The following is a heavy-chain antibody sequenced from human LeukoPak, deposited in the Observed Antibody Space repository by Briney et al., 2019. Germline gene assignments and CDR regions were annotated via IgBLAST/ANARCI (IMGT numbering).Heavy chain of an antibody. D-gene: IGHD2-2*01. J-gene: IGHJ4*02. CDR1: GFTFSSYS. CDR2: ISSSSSYI. CDR3: AREGGVVVVPAAIDY. Sequence: GGSLRLSCAASGFTFSSYSMNWVRQAPGKGLEWVSSISSSSSYIYYADSVKGRFTISRDNAKNSLYLQMNSLRAEDTAVYYCAREGGVVVVPAAIDYWGQGTLVTVST. V-gene: IGHV3-21*01.